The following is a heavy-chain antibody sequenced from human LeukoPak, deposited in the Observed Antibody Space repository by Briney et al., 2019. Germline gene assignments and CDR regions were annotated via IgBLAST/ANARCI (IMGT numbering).Heavy chain of an antibody. J-gene: IGHJ6*03. V-gene: IGHV4-59*12. CDR2: IYYSGST. Sequence: KPSETLSLTCTVSGGSISSYYWSWIRQPPGKGLEWIGYIYYSGSTNYNPSLKSRVTISVDTSKNQFSLKLSSVTAADTAVYYCARRSITMVRGGRLGPTHMDVWGKGTTVTVSS. CDR1: GGSISSYY. D-gene: IGHD3-10*01. CDR3: ARRSITMVRGGRLGPTHMDV.